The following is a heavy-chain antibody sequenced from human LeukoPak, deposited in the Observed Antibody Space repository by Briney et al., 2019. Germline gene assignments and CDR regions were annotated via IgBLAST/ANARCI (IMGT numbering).Heavy chain of an antibody. J-gene: IGHJ4*02. Sequence: SHTLSLPCTVSCRLNSRGTYYWNWIPQHPAKVVEWIGYISNYGNIFYNPSLQSRVTLSIDTSKNQFSLHLSSVTVADTAVYYCARAPPRDLYFDYGGQGTLVTVSS. V-gene: IGHV4-31*03. CDR2: ISNYGNI. CDR3: ARAPPRDLYFDY. D-gene: IGHD3-3*01. CDR1: CRLNSRGTYY.